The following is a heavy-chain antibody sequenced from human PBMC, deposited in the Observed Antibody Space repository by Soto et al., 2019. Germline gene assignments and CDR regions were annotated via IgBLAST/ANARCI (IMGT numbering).Heavy chain of an antibody. J-gene: IGHJ6*02. CDR2: IYHSGST. Sequence: PSETLSLTCAVSGGSISISNWWSGVRQPPGKGLEWIGEIYHSGSTNYNPSLKSRVTISVDKSKNQFSLKLSSVTAADTAVYYCARHPTVYYYYGMDVWGQGTTVTVSS. CDR1: GGSISISNW. CDR3: ARHPTVYYYYGMDV. V-gene: IGHV4-4*02.